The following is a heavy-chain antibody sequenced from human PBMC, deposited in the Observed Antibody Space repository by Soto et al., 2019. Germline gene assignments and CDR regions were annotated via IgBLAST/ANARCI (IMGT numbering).Heavy chain of an antibody. V-gene: IGHV1-69*01. CDR3: ARGDEMTAVTIFEY. D-gene: IGHD4-17*01. J-gene: IGHJ4*02. Sequence: QVQLEQSGPEVKRPGTSVKVSCKASGGAFGRYSVSWVRQAPGQGLEWIGGVIPVFNTSNYSLKFQGRVAIFAYLSTNTVFMELRSLRSEDTALYYCARGDEMTAVTIFEYWGQGTLVPVSS. CDR1: GGAFGRYS. CDR2: VIPVFNTS.